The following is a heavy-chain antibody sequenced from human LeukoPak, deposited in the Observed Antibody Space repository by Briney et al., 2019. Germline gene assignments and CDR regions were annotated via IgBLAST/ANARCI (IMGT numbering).Heavy chain of an antibody. Sequence: GGSLRLSXAASGFTFRSYWMSWVRQTPGKGLEWVANIKQDGSEKYYVDSVKGRFTISRDNAKNSLYLQMNSLRAEDTAVYYCARTFGRGDVWGKGTTVTVSS. V-gene: IGHV3-7*01. CDR1: GFTFRSYW. CDR2: IKQDGSEK. J-gene: IGHJ6*04. CDR3: ARTFGRGDV. D-gene: IGHD3-16*01.